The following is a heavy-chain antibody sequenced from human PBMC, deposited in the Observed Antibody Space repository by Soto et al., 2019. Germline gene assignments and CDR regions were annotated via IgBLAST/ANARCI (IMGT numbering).Heavy chain of an antibody. Sequence: VASVKVSCKASGGTFRNHVFNWVRQAPGQGLEWVGGIIPIIGTPNYAQKFQGRVTITADASTNTVYLDVSSLRSQDTAVYYCARDLEFRDGNISHLDYWGQGTLVTVSS. CDR2: IIPIIGTP. J-gene: IGHJ4*02. V-gene: IGHV1-69*13. CDR3: ARDLEFRDGNISHLDY. CDR1: GGTFRNHV. D-gene: IGHD3-10*01.